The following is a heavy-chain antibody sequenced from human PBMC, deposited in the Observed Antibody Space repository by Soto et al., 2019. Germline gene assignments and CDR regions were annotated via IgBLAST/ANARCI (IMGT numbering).Heavy chain of an antibody. V-gene: IGHV4-61*01. CDR2: INYSGST. D-gene: IGHD4-17*01. CDR1: GGSVSSGNYY. J-gene: IGHJ5*02. CDR3: AREGDEHADYHISFDP. Sequence: PSETLSLTCTVSGGSVSSGNYYWSWIRQPPGKGLEWVGYINYSGSTNYNPSLKSRVAMSVDRSKNQFSLRLSSVTAADTAVYYCAREGDEHADYHISFDPCGQRTLVKVSS.